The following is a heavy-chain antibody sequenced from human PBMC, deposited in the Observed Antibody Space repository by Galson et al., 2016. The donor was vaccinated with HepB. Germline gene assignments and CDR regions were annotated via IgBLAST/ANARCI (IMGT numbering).Heavy chain of an antibody. CDR3: ARDGIFNGNYFFDH. CDR2: IIPVFGTA. D-gene: IGHD1-7*01. V-gene: IGHV1-69*05. J-gene: IGHJ4*02. Sequence: SVKVSCKASGGTFSSYGISWVRQAPGQGLEWMGGIIPVFGTANYAQKFQGRVTMITDTSTSTAYMDLRSLRSDDTAVYYCARDGIFNGNYFFDHWGQGTLVTVSS. CDR1: GGTFSSYG.